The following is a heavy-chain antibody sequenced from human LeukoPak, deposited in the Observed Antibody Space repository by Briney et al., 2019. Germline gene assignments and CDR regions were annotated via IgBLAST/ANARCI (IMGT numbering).Heavy chain of an antibody. CDR1: GGSISSSSYY. CDR3: ARDGITMVRGGIDAFDI. D-gene: IGHD3-10*01. Sequence: SEILSLTCTVSGGSISSSSYYWGWIRQPPGKGLEWIGSIYYSGSTYYNPSLKSRVTISVDTSKNQFSLKLSSVTAADTAVYYCARDGITMVRGGIDAFDIWGQGTMVTVSS. J-gene: IGHJ3*02. V-gene: IGHV4-39*07. CDR2: IYYSGST.